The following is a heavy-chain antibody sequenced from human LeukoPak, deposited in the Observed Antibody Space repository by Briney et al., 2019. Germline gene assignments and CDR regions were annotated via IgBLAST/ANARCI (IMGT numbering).Heavy chain of an antibody. V-gene: IGHV1-2*02. D-gene: IGHD2-2*01. J-gene: IGHJ5*02. Sequence: ASVKVSCKASGYTFTGYYMHWVRQAPGQGLEWMGWINPNSGGTNYAQKFQGRVTMTRDTSISTAYMELSRLRSDDTAVYYCARSQLLGRGSWFDPWGQGTLVTVSS. CDR2: INPNSGGT. CDR3: ARSQLLGRGSWFDP. CDR1: GYTFTGYY.